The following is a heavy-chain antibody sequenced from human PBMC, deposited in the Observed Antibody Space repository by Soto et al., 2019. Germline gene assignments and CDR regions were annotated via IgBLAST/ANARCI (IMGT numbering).Heavy chain of an antibody. CDR1: GFTFSSYW. J-gene: IGHJ5*02. V-gene: IGHV3-7*01. CDR2: IKHDGSTR. D-gene: IGHD6-13*01. CDR3: ARDAAGESQKGFDP. Sequence: EVQLVESGGGLVQPGGSLRLSCAASGFTFSSYWMSWVRQAPGKEPEWVANIKHDGSTRYYVDSVRGRFTISRDNAKNSRYLQMNSLRAEDTAVYYCARDAAGESQKGFDPWGQGTLVTVSS.